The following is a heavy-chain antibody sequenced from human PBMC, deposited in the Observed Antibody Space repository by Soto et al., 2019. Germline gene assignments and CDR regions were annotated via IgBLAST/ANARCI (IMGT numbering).Heavy chain of an antibody. J-gene: IGHJ6*02. Sequence: QVQLVESGGGVVQPGRSLRLSCAASGFTFSSYAMHWVRQAPGKGLEWVAVISYDGSNKYYADSVKGRFTISRDNSKNTRYLQMNSLGAEDTAVYYCARGGAYYDFWSGYYGHYYYGMDVWGQGTTVTVSS. CDR2: ISYDGSNK. CDR1: GFTFSSYA. CDR3: ARGGAYYDFWSGYYGHYYYGMDV. V-gene: IGHV3-30-3*01. D-gene: IGHD3-3*01.